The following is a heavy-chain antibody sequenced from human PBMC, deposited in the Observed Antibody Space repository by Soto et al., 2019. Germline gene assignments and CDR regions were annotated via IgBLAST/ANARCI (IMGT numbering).Heavy chain of an antibody. J-gene: IGHJ6*02. V-gene: IGHV3-23*01. CDR2: ISGSGGST. CDR1: GFTFSSYA. CDR3: AKFPYYDFWSGYYKAYYGMDV. Sequence: GGSLRLSCAASGFTFSSYAMSWVRQAPGKGLEWVSAISGSGGSTYYADSVKGRFTISRDNSKNTLYLQMNSLRAEDTAVYYCAKFPYYDFWSGYYKAYYGMDVWGQGTTVTVSS. D-gene: IGHD3-3*01.